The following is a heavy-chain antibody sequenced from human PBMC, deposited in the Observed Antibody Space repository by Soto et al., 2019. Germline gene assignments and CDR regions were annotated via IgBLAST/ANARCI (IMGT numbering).Heavy chain of an antibody. D-gene: IGHD4-17*01. V-gene: IGHV1-69*13. CDR3: ARSGDYSHYYYYGMDV. CDR1: GGTFSSYA. CDR2: IIPIFGTA. J-gene: IGHJ6*02. Sequence: SVKVSCKASGGTFSSYAISWVRQAPGQGLEWMGGIIPIFGTANYAQKFQGRVTITADESTSTAYMELSSLRSEDTAVYCCARSGDYSHYYYYGMDVWGQGTTVTVSS.